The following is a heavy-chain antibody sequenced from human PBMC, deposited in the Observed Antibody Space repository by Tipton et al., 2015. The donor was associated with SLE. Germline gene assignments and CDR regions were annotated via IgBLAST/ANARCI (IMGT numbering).Heavy chain of an antibody. Sequence: TLSLTCTVSGVSINSHYWSWIRQPPGKGLEWIGYIYYTGSTNYNPSLKSRVTISLDTSKNQFSLKLSSVTAADTALYYCARGTNYDSSGYYSYWGQGTLVTVSS. CDR1: GVSINSHY. V-gene: IGHV4-59*08. J-gene: IGHJ4*02. CDR2: IYYTGST. D-gene: IGHD3-22*01. CDR3: ARGTNYDSSGYYSY.